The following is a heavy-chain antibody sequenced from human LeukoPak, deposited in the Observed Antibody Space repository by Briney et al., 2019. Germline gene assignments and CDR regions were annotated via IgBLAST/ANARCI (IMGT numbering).Heavy chain of an antibody. CDR3: ARQQQQLNTPFAY. V-gene: IGHV5-51*01. CDR2: IYPGDSDT. D-gene: IGHD6-13*01. CDR1: GYSFTTYW. Sequence: GEPPNTSGKGSGYSFTTYWSGGVRQMPGKGLKWMEIIYPGDSDTRYRPSLQGQVTIPANNSINTAYLQWSSLKASDTAMYYCARQQQQLNTPFAYCGQGHLVTVSS. J-gene: IGHJ4*02.